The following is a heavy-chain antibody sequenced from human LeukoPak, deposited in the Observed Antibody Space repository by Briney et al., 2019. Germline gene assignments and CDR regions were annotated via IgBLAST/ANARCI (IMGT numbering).Heavy chain of an antibody. CDR2: INHSGST. D-gene: IGHD3-10*01. Sequence: PSETLSLTCAVYGGSFSGYYWSWIRQPPGKGLEWIGEINHSGSTNYNPSLKSRVTISVDTSKNQFSLKLSSVTAADTAVYYCASQWFGELFAFDIWGQGTMVTVSS. V-gene: IGHV4-34*01. CDR1: GGSFSGYY. CDR3: ASQWFGELFAFDI. J-gene: IGHJ3*02.